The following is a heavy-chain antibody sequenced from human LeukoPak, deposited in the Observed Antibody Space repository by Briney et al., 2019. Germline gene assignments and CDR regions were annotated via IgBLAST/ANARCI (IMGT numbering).Heavy chain of an antibody. CDR2: ISNDGSNK. V-gene: IGHV3-30*18. CDR3: AKENDFVY. CDR1: GFTFSSYG. D-gene: IGHD3-3*01. J-gene: IGHJ4*02. Sequence: GGSLRLSCVASGFTFSSYGMHWVRQAPGKGLEWVAVISNDGSNKYYADSVKGRFTISRDNSKNTLYLQMNSLRAEDTAVYYCAKENDFVYWGQGTLVTVSS.